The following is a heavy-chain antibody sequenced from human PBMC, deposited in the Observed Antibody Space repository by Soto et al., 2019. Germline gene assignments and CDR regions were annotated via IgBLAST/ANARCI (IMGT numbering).Heavy chain of an antibody. CDR2: INHSGST. Sequence: SETLSLTCAVYGGSFSGYYWSWIRQPPGKGLEWIGEINHSGSTNYNPSLKSRVTISVDTSKNQFSLKLSSVTAADTAVYYCAREGGRATMVRGRYWYFDLWGRGTLVTVS. D-gene: IGHD3-10*01. V-gene: IGHV4-34*01. CDR1: GGSFSGYY. CDR3: AREGGRATMVRGRYWYFDL. J-gene: IGHJ2*01.